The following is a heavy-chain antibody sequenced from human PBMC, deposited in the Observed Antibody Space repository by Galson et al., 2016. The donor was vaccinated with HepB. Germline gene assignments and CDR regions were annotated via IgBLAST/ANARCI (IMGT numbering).Heavy chain of an antibody. J-gene: IGHJ4*02. CDR2: ISGYNGQA. V-gene: IGHV1-18*01. D-gene: IGHD3-10*01. CDR3: ARDAGFGLDY. Sequence: LSWVRQAPGQGLEWMGWISGYNGQAIYAQKLQGRVNMTTDASTTTVYMELTSLTSDDTAVYYCARDAGFGLDYWGQGTVVIVSS.